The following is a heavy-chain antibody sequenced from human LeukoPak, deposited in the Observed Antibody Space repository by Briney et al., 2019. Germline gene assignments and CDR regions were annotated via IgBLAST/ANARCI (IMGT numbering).Heavy chain of an antibody. Sequence: GGSLRLSCAASGFTFSKFTMNWVRQAPGKGLEWVSAIYGSGGSEYADSVKGRFTISRDNFQNTVYLQMNSLRDEDTAVYYCAKGLPQRSAFDIWGQGTMVTVSS. V-gene: IGHV3-23*01. CDR2: IYGSGGSE. CDR3: AKGLPQRSAFDI. J-gene: IGHJ3*02. CDR1: GFTFSKFT.